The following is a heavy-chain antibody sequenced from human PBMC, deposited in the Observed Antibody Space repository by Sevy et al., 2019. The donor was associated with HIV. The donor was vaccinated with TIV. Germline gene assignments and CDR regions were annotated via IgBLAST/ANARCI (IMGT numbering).Heavy chain of an antibody. CDR1: VFTFTSYA. Sequence: GGSLRLSCKPSVFTFTSYAMNWVRQAPGKGLEWISTIYGSGGVTYYADSVKGRFTISRDKSKNTLYLQMNSLRTEDTALYYCAGGRYDSSGSFDAPDIWGQGTMVTVSS. V-gene: IGHV3-23*01. CDR2: IYGSGGVT. CDR3: AGGRYDSSGSFDAPDI. J-gene: IGHJ3*02. D-gene: IGHD3-22*01.